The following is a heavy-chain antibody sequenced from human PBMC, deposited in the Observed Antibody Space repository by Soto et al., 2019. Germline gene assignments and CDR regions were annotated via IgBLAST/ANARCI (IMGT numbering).Heavy chain of an antibody. V-gene: IGHV4-30-4*08. Sequence: SETLSLTCTVSGGSISSGDSYWSWIRQPPGKGLEWIGYIYYSGSTYYNPSLKSRVTISVDTSKNQFSLKLSSVTAADTAVYYCARDSRGYYSDYWGQGTLVTVSS. CDR2: IYYSGST. CDR1: GGSISSGDSY. J-gene: IGHJ4*02. CDR3: ARDSRGYYSDY. D-gene: IGHD3-22*01.